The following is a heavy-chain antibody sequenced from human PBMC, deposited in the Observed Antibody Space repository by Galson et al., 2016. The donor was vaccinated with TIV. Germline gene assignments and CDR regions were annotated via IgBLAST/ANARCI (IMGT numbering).Heavy chain of an antibody. J-gene: IGHJ6*02. CDR3: ARVTPAFYGVQRYHYFGMDV. V-gene: IGHV4-59*01. D-gene: IGHD2/OR15-2a*01. Sequence: ETLSLPFSVSDDAISRYYWSWIRVPPGKGLEWIGNVYYTGSTDYNPSLRSRVTMSVALSKDQFSLSLNSVTAADTAVYYCARVTPAFYGVQRYHYFGMDVWGQGTSVTVSS. CDR2: VYYTGST. CDR1: DDAISRYY.